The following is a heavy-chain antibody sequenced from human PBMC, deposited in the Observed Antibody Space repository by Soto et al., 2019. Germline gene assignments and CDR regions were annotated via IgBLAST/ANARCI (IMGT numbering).Heavy chain of an antibody. Sequence: GGSLRLSCTASGFTFGDYAISWFRQAPGKGLEWVGFIRSKAYGGTTEYAASVKGRFTISRDDSKSIAYLQMNSLKTEDTAVYYCTREPLAGGSSLYWGQGTLVTVSS. J-gene: IGHJ4*02. D-gene: IGHD6-6*01. CDR2: IRSKAYGGTT. CDR3: TREPLAGGSSLY. V-gene: IGHV3-49*03. CDR1: GFTFGDYA.